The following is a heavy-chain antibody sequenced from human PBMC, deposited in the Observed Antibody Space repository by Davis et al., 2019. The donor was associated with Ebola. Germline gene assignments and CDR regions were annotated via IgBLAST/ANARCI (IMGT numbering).Heavy chain of an antibody. J-gene: IGHJ3*01. Sequence: PGGSLRLSCTGSALTFNNYTMNWVRRAPGKGLEWVSSMTSSGSTIYYADSVRGRFTISRDNAKSSLYLRMDSLRVEDTAVYYCVRDPAYYSAHILDLWGQGTLVTVSS. CDR3: VRDPAYYSAHILDL. V-gene: IGHV3-48*04. D-gene: IGHD2/OR15-2a*01. CDR1: ALTFNNYT. CDR2: MTSSGSTI.